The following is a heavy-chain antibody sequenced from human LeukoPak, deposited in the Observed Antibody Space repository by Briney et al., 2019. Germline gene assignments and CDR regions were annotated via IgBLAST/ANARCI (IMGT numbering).Heavy chain of an antibody. D-gene: IGHD1-14*01. Sequence: GGSLRLSCAAYGFTFSNYWMNWVRQAPGKGLEWVANIKQDGSEQYYVDSVKGRFTISRDNAKNSLYLQMNSLRAEDTAVYYCASDPHHASRMDVWGQGTTVIVSS. CDR1: GFTFSNYW. CDR3: ASDPHHASRMDV. CDR2: IKQDGSEQ. V-gene: IGHV3-7*01. J-gene: IGHJ6*02.